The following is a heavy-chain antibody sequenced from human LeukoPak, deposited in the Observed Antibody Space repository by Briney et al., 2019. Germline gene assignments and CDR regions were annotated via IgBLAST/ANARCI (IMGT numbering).Heavy chain of an antibody. Sequence: GGSLRLSCAASRLTFSSYVMHGVRQAPGKGLEWVAVIWYDGSNKYYADSVKGRFTISRDNSKNTLYLQMNSLRAEDTAVYYCARDRRVRYYGSGSYGYWGQGTLVTVSS. CDR2: IWYDGSNK. CDR1: RLTFSSYV. V-gene: IGHV3-33*01. D-gene: IGHD3-10*01. CDR3: ARDRRVRYYGSGSYGY. J-gene: IGHJ4*02.